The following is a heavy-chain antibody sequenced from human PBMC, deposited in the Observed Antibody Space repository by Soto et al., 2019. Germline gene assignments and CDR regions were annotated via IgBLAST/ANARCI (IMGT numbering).Heavy chain of an antibody. CDR2: VYHTGDT. J-gene: IGHJ5*02. V-gene: IGHV4-4*02. Sequence: PSETLSLTCGVSGGTVASSHWWSWVRQSPGRGLEWIVNVYHTGDTNFNPSLQSRVTFSVDKSNNQFSLRLTSVTAADTAVYFCAREIVTAGGNNYFDPWGPGTLVTVS. CDR3: AREIVTAGGNNYFDP. D-gene: IGHD2-21*02. CDR1: GGTVASSHW.